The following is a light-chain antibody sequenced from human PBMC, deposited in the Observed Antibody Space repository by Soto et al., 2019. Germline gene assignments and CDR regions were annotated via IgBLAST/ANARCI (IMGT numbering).Light chain of an antibody. Sequence: QSALTQPRSVSGSPGQSVTISCTGSSSDVGGYNYVSWYQQQPGKAPKLLIYDVTIRTSGVSDRFSGSKSGNTASLTISGLQDEDDDYYFCCSYEGTYTSFVFGTGTKLTVL. CDR3: CSYEGTYTSFV. CDR2: DVT. CDR1: SSDVGGYNY. J-gene: IGLJ1*01. V-gene: IGLV2-11*01.